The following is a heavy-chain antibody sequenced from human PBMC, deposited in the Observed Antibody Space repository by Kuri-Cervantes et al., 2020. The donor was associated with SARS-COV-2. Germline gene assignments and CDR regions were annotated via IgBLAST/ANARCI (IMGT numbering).Heavy chain of an antibody. V-gene: IGHV4-39*07. CDR1: GGSINSSSFY. D-gene: IGHD5-24*01. CDR2: IYYSGSA. Sequence: SETLSLTCSVSGGSINSSSFYWGWIRQPPGKGLEWIGMIYYSGSAYYNPSLKSRVTISVDTSKNQLSLNVSSVTAADTAVYYCARGMAEVSYYFDYWGQGTLVTVSS. CDR3: ARGMAEVSYYFDY. J-gene: IGHJ4*02.